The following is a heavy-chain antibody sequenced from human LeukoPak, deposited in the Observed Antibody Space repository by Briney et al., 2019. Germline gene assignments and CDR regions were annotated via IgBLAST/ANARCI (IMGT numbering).Heavy chain of an antibody. CDR2: IIPIFGTA. V-gene: IGHV1-69*13. J-gene: IGHJ4*02. Sequence: GASVKVSWKASGGTFSSYAISWVRQAPGQGLEWMGGIIPIFGTANYAQKFQGRVTITADESTSTAYMELSSLRSEDTAVYYCARAAAAGDETLDYWGQGTLVTVSS. D-gene: IGHD6-13*01. CDR1: GGTFSSYA. CDR3: ARAAAAGDETLDY.